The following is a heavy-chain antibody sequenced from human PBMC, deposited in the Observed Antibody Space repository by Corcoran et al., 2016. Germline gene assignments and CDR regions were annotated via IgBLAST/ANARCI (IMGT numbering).Heavy chain of an antibody. CDR1: GFTFDDYA. Sequence: EVQLVESGGGLVQPGRSLRLSCAASGFTFDDYAMHWVRQAPGKGLEWVSGISWNSGSIGYADSVKGRFTISRDNAKNSLYLQMNSLRAEDTALYYCAKDSSLGVIGYSSSWYVNYFDYWGQGTLVTVSS. V-gene: IGHV3-9*01. D-gene: IGHD6-13*01. J-gene: IGHJ4*02. CDR3: AKDSSLGVIGYSSSWYVNYFDY. CDR2: ISWNSGSI.